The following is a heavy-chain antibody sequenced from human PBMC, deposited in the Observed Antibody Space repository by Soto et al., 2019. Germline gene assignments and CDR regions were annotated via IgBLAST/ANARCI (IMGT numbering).Heavy chain of an antibody. V-gene: IGHV5-10-1*01. D-gene: IGHD6-13*01. CDR2: IDPSDSYT. J-gene: IGHJ6*02. CDR1: GYSFTSYW. CDR3: ACSSRWPPGYYYYGMDV. Sequence: GESLKISWKGSGYSFTSYWISWVRQMPGKGLEWMGRIDPSDSYTNYSPSFQGHVTISADKSISTAYLQWSSLKASDTAMYYSACSSRWPPGYYYYGMDVWGQGTTVTVSS.